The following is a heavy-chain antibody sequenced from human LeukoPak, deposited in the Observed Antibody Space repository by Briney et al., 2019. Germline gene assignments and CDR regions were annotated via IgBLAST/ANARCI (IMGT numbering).Heavy chain of an antibody. CDR2: IYYSGTT. D-gene: IGHD6-13*01. CDR3: ARGVYIAAAQYGY. V-gene: IGHV4-59*01. CDR1: GGSISSYY. Sequence: SETLSLTCTVSGGSISSYYWNWIRQPPGKGLEWIGYIYYSGTTNYNPSLKSRVTITVDTSKNQFSLKLSSVTAADTAVYYCARGVYIAAAQYGYWGQGTLVTVSS. J-gene: IGHJ4*02.